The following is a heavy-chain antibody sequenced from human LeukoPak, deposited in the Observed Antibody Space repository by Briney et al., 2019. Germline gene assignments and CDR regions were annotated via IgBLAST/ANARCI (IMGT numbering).Heavy chain of an antibody. J-gene: IGHJ5*02. CDR2: IYYTGST. Sequence: SETLSLTCGVSGGAITNYYWNWIRQAPGKGLEWLGYIYYTGSTTYNPSVKSRITISLDTSKKQISLKLRSVTAADTAVYYCARPVLNSGWSLGSWGQGTLVTVSS. CDR1: GGAITNYY. CDR3: ARPVLNSGWSLGS. V-gene: IGHV4-59*01. D-gene: IGHD6-19*01.